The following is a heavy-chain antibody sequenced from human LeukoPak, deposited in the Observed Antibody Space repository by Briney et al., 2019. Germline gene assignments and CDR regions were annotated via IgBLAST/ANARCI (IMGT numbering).Heavy chain of an antibody. Sequence: GGSLRLSCAASGFTFSSYNMNWVRQAPGKGLEWVSYISGRSDTIYYADSVKGRFTISRDNSKNTLYLQMNSLRAEDTALYYCGRGGGDYGSGSYYFDYWGQGTLVTVSS. V-gene: IGHV3-48*01. CDR2: ISGRSDTI. J-gene: IGHJ4*02. D-gene: IGHD3-10*01. CDR1: GFTFSSYN. CDR3: GRGGGDYGSGSYYFDY.